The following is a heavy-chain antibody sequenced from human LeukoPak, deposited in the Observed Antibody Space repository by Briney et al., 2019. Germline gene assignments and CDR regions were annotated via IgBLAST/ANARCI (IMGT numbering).Heavy chain of an antibody. CDR3: APDRVDSSGYYYDY. D-gene: IGHD3-22*01. J-gene: IGHJ4*02. CDR1: GYTLTELS. Sequence: ASVKVSCKVSGYTLTELSMHGVRQAPGKGLEGMGGFDPEEGETIYAQKFQGRVTMTEDTSTDTAYMELSSLRSEDTAVYYCAPDRVDSSGYYYDYWGQGTLVTVSS. V-gene: IGHV1-24*01. CDR2: FDPEEGET.